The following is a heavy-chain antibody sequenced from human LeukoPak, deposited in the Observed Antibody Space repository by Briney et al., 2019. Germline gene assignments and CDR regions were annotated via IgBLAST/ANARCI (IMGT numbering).Heavy chain of an antibody. J-gene: IGHJ4*02. V-gene: IGHV4-31*03. CDR1: GGSISSGGYY. CDR2: IYYSGST. Sequence: SQTLSLTCTVSGGSISSGGYYWSWIRQRPGKGLEWIGYIYYSGSTYYNPPLKSRVTISVDTSKNQFSLKLSSVTAADTAVYYRARGGGYYFDYWGQGTLVTVSS. D-gene: IGHD3-16*01. CDR3: ARGGGYYFDY.